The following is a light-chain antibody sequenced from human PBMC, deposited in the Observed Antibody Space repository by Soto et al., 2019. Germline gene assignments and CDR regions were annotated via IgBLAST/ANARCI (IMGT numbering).Light chain of an antibody. J-gene: IGLJ3*02. V-gene: IGLV1-40*01. CDR2: DNS. Sequence: QSALTQPPSVSGAPGQRVTISCTGSSSNIGAGYDVHWYQQFPGTAPKLLISDNSNRPSGVPDRFSGSKSGTSASLAVTGLQAEDEAHYYCQSWDSSLSCPVVFGGGTKLTVL. CDR1: SSNIGAGYD. CDR3: QSWDSSLSCPVV.